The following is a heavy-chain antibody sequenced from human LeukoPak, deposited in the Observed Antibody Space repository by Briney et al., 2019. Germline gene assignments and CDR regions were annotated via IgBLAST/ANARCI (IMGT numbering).Heavy chain of an antibody. CDR3: ANTHLYDILTGFRRAGFGY. Sequence: PGGSLTLSCAASEFTFSSYGMHWVRQAPGKGLEWVAFIRYDGSNKYYADSVKGRFTISRDNSKNTLYLQMNSLRAEDTAVYYCANTHLYDILTGFRRAGFGYWGKGTLVTVSS. CDR2: IRYDGSNK. D-gene: IGHD3-9*01. J-gene: IGHJ4*02. CDR1: EFTFSSYG. V-gene: IGHV3-30*02.